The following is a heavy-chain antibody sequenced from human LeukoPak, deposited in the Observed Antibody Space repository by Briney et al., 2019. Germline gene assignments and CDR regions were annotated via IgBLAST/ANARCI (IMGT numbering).Heavy chain of an antibody. CDR1: GFTITNYA. V-gene: IGHV3-23*01. Sequence: GGSLTLSRAASGFTITNYAMSWVRQGPGKGLEWVSGLSTSPRYADSVRGRFIVSRDHSRSTFSLKMNSLRAEDTAVYYCVRGEVAVQYYFESWGQGTLVTVSS. CDR3: VRGEVAVQYYFES. J-gene: IGHJ4*02. CDR2: LSTSPR. D-gene: IGHD3-22*01.